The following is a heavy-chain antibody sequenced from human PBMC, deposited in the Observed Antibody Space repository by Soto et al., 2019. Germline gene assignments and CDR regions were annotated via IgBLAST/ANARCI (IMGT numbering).Heavy chain of an antibody. CDR2: ISGSGGST. Sequence: GGSLRLSCAASGFTFSSYAMSWVRQAPGKGLEWVSAISGSGGSTYYAESVKGRFTISRDNSKNTLYLQMNSLRAEDTAVYYCAKDPRGVGATTQGYWGQGTLVTVSS. J-gene: IGHJ4*02. D-gene: IGHD1-26*01. CDR1: GFTFSSYA. V-gene: IGHV3-23*01. CDR3: AKDPRGVGATTQGY.